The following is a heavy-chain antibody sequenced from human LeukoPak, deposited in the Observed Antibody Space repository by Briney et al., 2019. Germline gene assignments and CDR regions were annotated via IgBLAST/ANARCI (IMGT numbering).Heavy chain of an antibody. CDR3: ASWARYYYYGMDV. J-gene: IGHJ6*02. D-gene: IGHD7-27*01. CDR2: INHSGST. CDR1: GGSFSGYH. V-gene: IGHV4-34*01. Sequence: SETLSLTCAVYGGSFSGYHWSWIRQPPGKGLEWIEEINHSGSTNYNPSLKSRVTISVDTSKNQFSLKLSSVTAADTAVYYCASWARYYYYGMDVWGQGTTVTVSS.